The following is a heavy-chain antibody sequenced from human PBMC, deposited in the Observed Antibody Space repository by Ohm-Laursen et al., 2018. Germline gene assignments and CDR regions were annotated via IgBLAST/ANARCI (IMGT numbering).Heavy chain of an antibody. CDR2: IYYSGST. Sequence: GTLSLTCTVSGGSISSDYWSWIRQTPGKGLEWIGYIYYSGSTNYNPSLKSRVTISVDTSKNQFSLRLNSVTAADTAVYYCARATNSTGWPYYYFYGMDVWGQGTTVTVSS. CDR1: GGSISSDY. D-gene: IGHD2/OR15-2a*01. J-gene: IGHJ6*02. CDR3: ARATNSTGWPYYYFYGMDV. V-gene: IGHV4-59*01.